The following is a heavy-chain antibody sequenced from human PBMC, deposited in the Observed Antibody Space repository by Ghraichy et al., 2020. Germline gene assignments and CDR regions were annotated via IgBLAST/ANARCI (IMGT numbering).Heavy chain of an antibody. D-gene: IGHD3-3*01. CDR2: ISSSSSTI. V-gene: IGHV3-48*02. J-gene: IGHJ4*02. CDR3: AREYDFWSGYFYFDY. Sequence: GGSLRLSCAASGFTFSSYSMNWVRQAPGKGLEWVSYISSSSSTIYYADSVKGRFTISRDNAKNSLYLQMNSLRDEDTAVYYCAREYDFWSGYFYFDYWGQGTLVTVSS. CDR1: GFTFSSYS.